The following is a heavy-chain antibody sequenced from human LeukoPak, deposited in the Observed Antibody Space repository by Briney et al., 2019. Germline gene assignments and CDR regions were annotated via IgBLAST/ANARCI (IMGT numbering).Heavy chain of an antibody. Sequence: GGSLRLSCAASGYRFSNNWMSWVRQAPGKGLEWVANIKQDGSEKYYVDSVKGRFTISRDNAKSSLYLQMSSLRAEDAAIYYCARDRVGDSDAFDVWGQGTVVTVSS. J-gene: IGHJ3*01. D-gene: IGHD2-21*01. CDR3: ARDRVGDSDAFDV. V-gene: IGHV3-7*01. CDR2: IKQDGSEK. CDR1: GYRFSNNW.